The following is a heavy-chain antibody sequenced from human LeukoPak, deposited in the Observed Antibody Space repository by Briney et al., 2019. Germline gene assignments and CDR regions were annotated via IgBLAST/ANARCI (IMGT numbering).Heavy chain of an antibody. CDR1: GYTCTGYY. CDR3: AGPWDQVGFDP. V-gene: IGHV1-2*02. Sequence: ASVKVSCKASGYTCTGYYLHWVRQAPGQGLEWMGWIYPKTGGTSYAQKFQGRVTMTRDTSISTAYMELIGLRSDDTAVYYCAGPWDQVGFDPWGQGTLVSVSS. J-gene: IGHJ5*02. CDR2: IYPKTGGT. D-gene: IGHD1-26*01.